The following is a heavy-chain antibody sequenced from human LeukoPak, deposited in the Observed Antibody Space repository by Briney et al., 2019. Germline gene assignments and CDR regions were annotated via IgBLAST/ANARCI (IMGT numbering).Heavy chain of an antibody. V-gene: IGHV3-33*01. D-gene: IGHD6-13*01. CDR2: IWYDGSNK. CDR3: ARVRTGIAAAGPFDY. CDR1: GFTFSSYG. J-gene: IGHJ4*02. Sequence: PGGSLRLSCAASGFTFSSYGMHWVRQAPGKGLEWVAVIWYDGSNKYYADSVKGRFTISRDNSKNTLYLQMNSLRAEDTAVYYCARVRTGIAAAGPFDYWGQGTLATVSS.